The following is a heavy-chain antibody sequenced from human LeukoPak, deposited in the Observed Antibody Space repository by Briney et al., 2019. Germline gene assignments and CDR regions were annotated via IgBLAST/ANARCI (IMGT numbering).Heavy chain of an antibody. CDR3: ARVGLYYGSGSYPSPHDY. J-gene: IGHJ4*02. CDR1: GYTFTSYG. CDR2: ISAYNGNT. V-gene: IGHV1-18*01. Sequence: ASVKVSCKASGYTFTSYGISWVRQAPGQGLEWMGWISAYNGNTNYAQELQGRVTMTTDTSTSTAYMELRSLRSDDTAVYYCARVGLYYGSGSYPSPHDYWGQGTLVTVSS. D-gene: IGHD3-10*01.